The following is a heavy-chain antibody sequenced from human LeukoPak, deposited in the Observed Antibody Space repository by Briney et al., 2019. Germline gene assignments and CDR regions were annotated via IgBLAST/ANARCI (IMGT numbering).Heavy chain of an antibody. CDR1: GFTFGSYG. D-gene: IGHD3-10*01. J-gene: IGHJ6*03. CDR2: ISGSGGST. Sequence: PGGTLRLSCAASGFTFGSYGMSWVRQAPGKGLEWVSAISGSGGSTYYADSVKGRFTISRDNSKNTLYLQMNSLRAEDTAVYYCARVMVRGVFSYHYMDVWGKGTTVTISS. CDR3: ARVMVRGVFSYHYMDV. V-gene: IGHV3-23*01.